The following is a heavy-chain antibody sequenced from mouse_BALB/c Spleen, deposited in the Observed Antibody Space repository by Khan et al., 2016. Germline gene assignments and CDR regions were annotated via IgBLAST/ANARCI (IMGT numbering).Heavy chain of an antibody. V-gene: IGHV2-6-7*01. CDR2: IWGDGST. D-gene: IGHD2-4*01. CDR3: AGYYDYVGGFAY. Sequence: VQLQESGPGLVAPSQSLSITCTVSGFSLTGFSVNWVRQPPGKALGWLGMIWGDGSTDYNSALKSRLSFSRDDSKSQVFLKMNSLQTDHTARYACAGYYDYVGGFAYWGQGALVTVSA. CDR1: GFSLTGFS. J-gene: IGHJ3*01.